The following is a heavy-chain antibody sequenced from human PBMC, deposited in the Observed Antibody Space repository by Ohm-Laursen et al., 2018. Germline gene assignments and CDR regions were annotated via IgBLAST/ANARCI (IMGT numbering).Heavy chain of an antibody. CDR2: VTHSGGT. CDR3: ATYSSGWYLRPEAFDI. CDR1: GGSFSGNS. Sequence: TLSLTCPVLGGSFSGNSWTWVRQSPGKGLEWIGEVTHSGGTDYNPSLKSRVTISVGTSKNQFSLKLSSVTAADTAVYYCATYSSGWYLRPEAFDIWGQGTMVTVSS. V-gene: IGHV4-34*01. J-gene: IGHJ3*02. D-gene: IGHD6-19*01.